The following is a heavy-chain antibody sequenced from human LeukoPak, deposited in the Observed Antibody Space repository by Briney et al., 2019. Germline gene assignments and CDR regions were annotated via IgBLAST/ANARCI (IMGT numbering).Heavy chain of an antibody. D-gene: IGHD3-3*01. CDR2: ISGYNGNK. CDR3: AVHDFYSGGYHFDY. V-gene: IGHV1-18*04. CDR1: GYTFTSYG. Sequence: GASVKVSFKASGYTFTSYGISWLRQAPGQRLEWLGWISGYNGNKNYAQKFQGRVTMTTDTPTRKAYMDLRSLQSDDTAVYYCAVHDFYSGGYHFDYWGQGTMVTVSS. J-gene: IGHJ4*02.